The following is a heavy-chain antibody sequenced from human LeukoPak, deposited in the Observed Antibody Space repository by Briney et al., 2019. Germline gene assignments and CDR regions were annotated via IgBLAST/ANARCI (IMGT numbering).Heavy chain of an antibody. CDR2: IWYDGSNK. CDR1: GFTFSSYG. J-gene: IGHJ4*02. D-gene: IGHD3-16*02. CDR3: AKATYYDYVWGSYRYPPPDY. Sequence: PGGSLRLSCAASGFTFSSYGMPWVRQAPGKGLEWVAVIWYDGSNKYYADSVKGRFTISRDNSKNTLYLQMNSLRAEDTAVYYCAKATYYDYVWGSYRYPPPDYWGQGTLVTVSS. V-gene: IGHV3-30*02.